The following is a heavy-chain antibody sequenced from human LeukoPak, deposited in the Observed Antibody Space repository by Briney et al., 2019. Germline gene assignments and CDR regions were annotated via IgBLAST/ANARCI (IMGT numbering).Heavy chain of an antibody. D-gene: IGHD3-16*01. CDR1: GFTFSSYS. V-gene: IGHV3-48*04. J-gene: IGHJ4*02. CDR2: ISSTSSAI. CDR3: ARVIGSYGDSAY. Sequence: GGSLRLSCAASGFTFSSYSMSWVRQAPGKGLEWLSYISSTSSAIYYADSLKGRFTISRDNAKNSLYLQMDSLRPEDTAVYYCARVIGSYGDSAYWGQGTLVTVSS.